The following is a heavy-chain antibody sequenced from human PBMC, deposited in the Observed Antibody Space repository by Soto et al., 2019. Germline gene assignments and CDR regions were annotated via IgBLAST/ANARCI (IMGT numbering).Heavy chain of an antibody. CDR3: AKDPAKYCSGGSCYFDY. CDR1: GFTFSSYA. D-gene: IGHD2-15*01. V-gene: IGHV3-23*01. J-gene: IGHJ4*02. CDR2: ISGSGGST. Sequence: GGSLRLSCAASGFTFSSYAMSWVRQAPGKGLEWVSAISGSGGSTYYADSVKGRFTISRDNSKNTLYLQMNSLRAEDKAVYSCAKDPAKYCSGGSCYFDYWGQGTLVTVSS.